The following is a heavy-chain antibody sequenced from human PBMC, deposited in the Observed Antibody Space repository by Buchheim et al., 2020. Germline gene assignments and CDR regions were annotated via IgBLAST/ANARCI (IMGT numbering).Heavy chain of an antibody. CDR3: ARDRHMGTSSSWFYYFYYYGMDV. Sequence: VQLVESGGGVVQPGRSLRLSCAASGFTFSSYEMNWVRQAPGKGLEWVSYISSSGSTIYYADSVKGRFTISRDNAKNSLYLQMNSLRAEDTAVYYCARDRHMGTSSSWFYYFYYYGMDVWGQGTT. V-gene: IGHV3-48*03. J-gene: IGHJ6*02. D-gene: IGHD6-13*01. CDR1: GFTFSSYE. CDR2: ISSSGSTI.